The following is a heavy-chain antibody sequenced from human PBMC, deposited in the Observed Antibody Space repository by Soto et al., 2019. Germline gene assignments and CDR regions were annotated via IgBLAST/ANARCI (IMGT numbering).Heavy chain of an antibody. J-gene: IGHJ6*02. D-gene: IGHD3-10*01. V-gene: IGHV1-69*01. CDR2: IIPIFGTA. CDR1: GGTFSSYA. Sequence: QVQLVQSGAEVKKPGSSVKVSCKASGGTFSSYAISWVRQAPGQGLEWMGGIIPIFGTANYAQKFQGRVTIPADESTSPAYRELRGLRSGDTAVYYCARPRGGDYYYGMDVWGQGTTVTVSS. CDR3: ARPRGGDYYYGMDV.